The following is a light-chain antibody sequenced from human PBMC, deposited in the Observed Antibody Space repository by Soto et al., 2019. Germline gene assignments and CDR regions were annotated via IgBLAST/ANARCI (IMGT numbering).Light chain of an antibody. J-gene: IGKJ1*01. CDR2: AAS. CDR1: QSISNY. V-gene: IGKV1-39*01. CDR3: QQSYTNPRT. Sequence: DIQMTQSPSSLSASVRDRVTITCRASQSISNYLNWYQQKPGKAPKVLIYAASRLQSGAPSRFSGSGSGTDFTLTISSLQPEDSATYYCQQSYTNPRTFGQGTKVEVK.